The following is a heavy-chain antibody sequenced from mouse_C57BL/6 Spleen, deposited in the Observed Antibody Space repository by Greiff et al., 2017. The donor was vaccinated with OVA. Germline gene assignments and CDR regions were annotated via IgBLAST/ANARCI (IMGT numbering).Heavy chain of an antibody. CDR3: ARYDYFDY. CDR1: GYTFTSYT. Sequence: VKLQESGAELARPGASVKMSCKASGYTFTSYTMHWVKQRPGQGLEWIGYINPSRGYTKYNQKFKDKATLTADKSSSTAYMQLSSLTSEDSAVYYCARYDYFDYWGQGTTLTVSS. D-gene: IGHD2-3*01. CDR2: INPSRGYT. J-gene: IGHJ2*01. V-gene: IGHV1-4*01.